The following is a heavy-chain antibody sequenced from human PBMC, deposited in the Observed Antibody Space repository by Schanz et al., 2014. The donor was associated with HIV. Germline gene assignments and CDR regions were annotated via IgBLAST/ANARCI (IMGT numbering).Heavy chain of an antibody. CDR3: AKVGRIYSTTWIDY. CDR2: ISGSGDIT. Sequence: EVQLVESGGGLVKPGGSLRLSCAASGFTFSNAWMSWVRQAPGKGLEWVSAISGSGDITYYADSVKGRFTISRDNSKNTLYLQMNSLRREDTAVYYCAKVGRIYSTTWIDYWGQGTLVTVSS. V-gene: IGHV3-23*04. D-gene: IGHD2-2*01. CDR1: GFTFSNAW. J-gene: IGHJ4*02.